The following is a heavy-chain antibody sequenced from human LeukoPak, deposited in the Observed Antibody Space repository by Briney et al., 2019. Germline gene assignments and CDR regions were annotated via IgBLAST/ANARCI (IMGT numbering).Heavy chain of an antibody. CDR3: ARDSTWLLDY. CDR1: GFIFSSHW. CDR2: IKEDGSVE. D-gene: IGHD6-19*01. V-gene: IGHV3-7*03. J-gene: IGHJ4*02. Sequence: GGSLRLSCTASGFIFSSHWMTWVRQSPGKGLEWVANIKEDGSVEYYVDSVKGRFTISRDNTKNALYLQMNSLRADDTAVYFCARDSTWLLDYWGQGALITVSS.